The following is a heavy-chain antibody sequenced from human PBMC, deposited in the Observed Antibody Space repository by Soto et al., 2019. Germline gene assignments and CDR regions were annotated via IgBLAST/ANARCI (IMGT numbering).Heavy chain of an antibody. CDR3: ASLYGDYVSY. D-gene: IGHD4-17*01. J-gene: IGHJ4*02. Sequence: SETLSLTCTVSGGSINSYYWSWIRQPPGKGLEWIGYIYYSGSTNYNPSLKSRVTISVDTSKNQFSLKLSSVTAADTAVYYCASLYGDYVSYWGQGTLVTVSS. V-gene: IGHV4-59*08. CDR2: IYYSGST. CDR1: GGSINSYY.